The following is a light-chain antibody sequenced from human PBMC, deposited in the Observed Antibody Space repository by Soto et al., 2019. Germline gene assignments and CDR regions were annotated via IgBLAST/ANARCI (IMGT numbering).Light chain of an antibody. CDR1: QRISTY. V-gene: IGKV1-5*01. Sequence: DILMTQSPSSLSASVGDRVTITCRASQRISTYLNWYQHKPGKAPYLLISDVSSLERGVPSRFSGSGSGTEFTLTISSMQPDDFATFYCQQYNGYSRTFGQGTTVDIK. CDR2: DVS. CDR3: QQYNGYSRT. J-gene: IGKJ1*01.